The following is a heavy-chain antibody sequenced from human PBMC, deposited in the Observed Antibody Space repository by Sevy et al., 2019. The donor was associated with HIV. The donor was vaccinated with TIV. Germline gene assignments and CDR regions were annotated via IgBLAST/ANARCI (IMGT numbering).Heavy chain of an antibody. CDR1: GFTFSSYW. V-gene: IGHV3-7*01. CDR3: ARDLYDSSGYYYDYYYMDV. J-gene: IGHJ6*03. Sequence: GGSLRLSCAASGFTFSSYWMSWVRQAPGKGLEWVANIKQDGSEKYYVDSVKGRFTMSRDNAKNSLYLQMNSLRAEDTAVYYCARDLYDSSGYYYDYYYMDVWGKGTTVTVSS. CDR2: IKQDGSEK. D-gene: IGHD3-22*01.